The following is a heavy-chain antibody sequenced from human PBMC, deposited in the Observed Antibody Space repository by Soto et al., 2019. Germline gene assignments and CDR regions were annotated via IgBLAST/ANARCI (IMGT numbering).Heavy chain of an antibody. CDR2: INAGNGNT. J-gene: IGHJ4*02. V-gene: IGHV1-3*01. CDR3: ARARGGYYFVY. Sequence: ASVKVSCKASGYTLTSYAMHWVRQAPGQRLEWMGWINAGNGNTKYSQKFQGRVTITRDTSASTAYMELSSLRSEDTAVYYCARARGGYYFVYWGQATLVTVSS. D-gene: IGHD2-15*01. CDR1: GYTLTSYA.